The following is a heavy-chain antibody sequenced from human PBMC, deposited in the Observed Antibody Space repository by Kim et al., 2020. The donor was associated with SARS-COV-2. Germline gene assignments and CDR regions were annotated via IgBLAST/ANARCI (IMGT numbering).Heavy chain of an antibody. Sequence: GGSLRLSCAASGFSFSTYAMHWVRQAPGKGLEWVALISSDGSETYYRDSMKGRFTISRDNSESTLYLHVSSLRRDDTAVYYCATRDGDADDYWGQGTLVTVSS. J-gene: IGHJ4*02. CDR3: ATRDGDADDY. CDR2: ISSDGSET. V-gene: IGHV3-30*04. CDR1: GFSFSTYA. D-gene: IGHD4-17*01.